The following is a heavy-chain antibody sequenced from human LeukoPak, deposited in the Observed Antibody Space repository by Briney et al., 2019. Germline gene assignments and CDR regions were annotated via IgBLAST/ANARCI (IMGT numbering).Heavy chain of an antibody. Sequence: SVKVSCKASGGTFSSYAISWVRQAPGQGLEWKGRIIPILGIANYAQKFQGRVTITADKSTSTAYMELSSLRSEDTAVYYCARDLSEWIYYYDSSGYYFGYWGQGTLVTVSS. CDR1: GGTFSSYA. V-gene: IGHV1-69*04. CDR3: ARDLSEWIYYYDSSGYYFGY. CDR2: IIPILGIA. D-gene: IGHD3-22*01. J-gene: IGHJ4*02.